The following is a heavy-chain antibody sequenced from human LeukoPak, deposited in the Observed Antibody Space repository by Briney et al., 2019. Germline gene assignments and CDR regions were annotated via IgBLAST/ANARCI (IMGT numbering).Heavy chain of an antibody. CDR3: ARRWAGKRERRVRAEAFDI. CDR2: INHGGST. J-gene: IGHJ3*02. V-gene: IGHV4-34*01. D-gene: IGHD1-1*01. CDR1: GGSFSGDF. Sequence: PSETLSLTCAVYGGSFSGDFWSWIRQSPGKGLEWIGEINHGGSTTYNPSLQSRVTISVDTSKNQFSLKLSSVTAADTAVYYCARRWAGKRERRVRAEAFDIWGQGTMVTVSS.